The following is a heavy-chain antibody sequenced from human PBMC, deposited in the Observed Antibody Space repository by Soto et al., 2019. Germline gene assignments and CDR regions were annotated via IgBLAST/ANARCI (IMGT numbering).Heavy chain of an antibody. CDR2: IYWDDDK. CDR3: AHRRSYCSGGSCYSGFDY. J-gene: IGHJ4*02. V-gene: IGHV2-5*02. Sequence: QITLKESGPTLVKPTQTLTLTCTFSGFSLSTSGVGVGWIRQSPGKALEWLALIYWDDDKRYSPSLKSRLTITNDTSKNQVVLTMTNMDPVDTATYYCAHRRSYCSGGSCYSGFDYWGQGTLVTVSS. D-gene: IGHD2-15*01. CDR1: GFSLSTSGVG.